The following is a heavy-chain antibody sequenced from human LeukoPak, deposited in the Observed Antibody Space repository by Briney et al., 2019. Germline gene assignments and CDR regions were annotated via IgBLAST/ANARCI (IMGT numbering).Heavy chain of an antibody. D-gene: IGHD6-13*01. V-gene: IGHV3-7*01. CDR2: INQDGSEK. J-gene: IGHJ4*02. Sequence: PGGSLRLSCAVSGFSFSSYWMNWVRQASGRGLEWVASINQDGSEKYYADSVKGRFTISRDNAKNSLYLQMNSLRAEDTAIYYCARDGEAAGLYFDYWGQGTLVTVSS. CDR1: GFSFSSYW. CDR3: ARDGEAAGLYFDY.